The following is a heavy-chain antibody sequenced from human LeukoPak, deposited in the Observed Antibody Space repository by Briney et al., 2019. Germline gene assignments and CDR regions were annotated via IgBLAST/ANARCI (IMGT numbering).Heavy chain of an antibody. V-gene: IGHV4-59*08. Sequence: SETLSLTCSVSNGSISTYYWSWIRQSPGKGLEWIGYISYGGATTYNPSLRRRLTISVDSPKNHFSLRLTSLTAADTALYYCARHGWTLDYFDSWGPGSLVTVSS. J-gene: IGHJ4*02. CDR3: ARHGWTLDYFDS. CDR1: NGSISTYY. CDR2: ISYGGAT. D-gene: IGHD3/OR15-3a*01.